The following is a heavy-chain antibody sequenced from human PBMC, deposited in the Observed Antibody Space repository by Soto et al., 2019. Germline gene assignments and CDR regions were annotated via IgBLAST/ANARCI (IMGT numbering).Heavy chain of an antibody. CDR3: AKDHAREQFVRGENWFDS. D-gene: IGHD6-6*01. V-gene: IGHV3-23*01. CDR2: ISGSGVRT. CDR1: GFTFTNYA. J-gene: IGHJ5*01. Sequence: GGSLRLSCTASGFTFTNYAMTWARQAPGKGLEWVSTISGSGVRTYYADSVKGRFTISRDNSKNPLDLPMNSLRAEDTAIYYCAKDHAREQFVRGENWFDSWGQGTLVTVSS.